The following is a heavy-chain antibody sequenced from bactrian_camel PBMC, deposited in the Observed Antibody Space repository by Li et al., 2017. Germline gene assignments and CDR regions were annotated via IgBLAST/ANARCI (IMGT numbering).Heavy chain of an antibody. J-gene: IGHJ7*01. CDR2: AAGRGTEK. Sequence: VQLVESGGGLVRPGGSLRLSCATSGFTFDDYAMGWIRQTSAKGLEWISIAAGRGTEKKYSESVKGRFTISWDDAKNTLYLQMNSLRTEDTAVYYCAREKDNSDALDYWGKGTQVTVS. D-gene: IGHD4*01. V-gene: IGHV3-1*01. CDR1: GFTFDDYA.